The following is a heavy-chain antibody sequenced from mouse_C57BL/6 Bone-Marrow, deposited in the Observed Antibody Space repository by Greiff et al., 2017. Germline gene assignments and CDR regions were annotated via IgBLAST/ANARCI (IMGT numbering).Heavy chain of an antibody. Sequence: QVQLQQPGTELVKPGASVTLSCKASGYTFTSYWMHWVKQRPGQGLEWIVNINPSNGGTNYNEKFKSKATLTVDKSSSTAYMQLSSLTAEDSAVYYCARTGDGYYFDYWGQGTTLTVSS. CDR1: GYTFTSYW. J-gene: IGHJ2*01. V-gene: IGHV1-53*01. D-gene: IGHD2-3*01. CDR3: ARTGDGYYFDY. CDR2: INPSNGGT.